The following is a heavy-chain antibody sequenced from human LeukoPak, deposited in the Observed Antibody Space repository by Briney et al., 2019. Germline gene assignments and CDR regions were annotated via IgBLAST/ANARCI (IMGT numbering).Heavy chain of an antibody. V-gene: IGHV4-31*11. CDR2: IHYSGST. J-gene: IGHJ5*02. CDR3: TRDANPIAAATYNWFDP. CDR1: GGSISSDYF. Sequence: SETLSLTCAVSGGSISSDYFWIWIRQHPGKGLEWIGYIHYSGSTYSNPSLKSRVNMSVDTSKNQFSLKLRSVTDADTAVYYCTRDANPIAAATYNWFDPWGQGTLVIVSS. D-gene: IGHD6-25*01.